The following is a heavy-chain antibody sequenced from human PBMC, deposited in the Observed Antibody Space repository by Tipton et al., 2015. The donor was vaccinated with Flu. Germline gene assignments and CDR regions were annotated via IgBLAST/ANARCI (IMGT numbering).Heavy chain of an antibody. V-gene: IGHV4-38-2*01. D-gene: IGHD2-2*01. Sequence: TLSLTCSVSGDSIGSNYFWGWIRQSPGQGLEWIGNVHRSGHPYYNPSLKSRVTMSVDPSKNQFSLRLTSVTAADTAVYYCARRYCSSTSCYLFDPWGQGTLVTVSS. CDR1: GDSIGSNYF. CDR2: VHRSGHP. CDR3: ARRYCSSTSCYLFDP. J-gene: IGHJ5*02.